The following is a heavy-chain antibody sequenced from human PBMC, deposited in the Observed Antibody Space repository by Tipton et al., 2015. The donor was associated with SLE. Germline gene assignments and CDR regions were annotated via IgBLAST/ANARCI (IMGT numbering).Heavy chain of an antibody. Sequence: SLRLSCAASGFTFSSYWMNWVRQAPGKGLVWVSRINSDGAITSYADSVKGRFTISRDNVDNTLYLQMNSLRAEDTAVHYCARDLVGAIYYFDYWGQGTLVTVSS. CDR2: INSDGAIT. V-gene: IGHV3-74*01. CDR1: GFTFSSYW. J-gene: IGHJ4*02. CDR3: ARDLVGAIYYFDY. D-gene: IGHD1-26*01.